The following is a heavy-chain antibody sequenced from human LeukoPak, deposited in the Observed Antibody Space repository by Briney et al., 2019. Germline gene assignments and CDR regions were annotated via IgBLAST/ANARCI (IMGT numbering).Heavy chain of an antibody. CDR2: VNGDGSIT. J-gene: IGHJ4*02. CDR3: ARALTTLTYEGY. D-gene: IGHD1-1*01. V-gene: IGHV3-74*01. CDR1: GFTFNSYG. Sequence: GGSLRLSCATSGFTFNSYGMHWVRHAPGKGLVWVSHVNGDGSITNYADSVKGRFTTSRDNAKNTLYLQMNSLRAEDTAVYYCARALTTLTYEGYWGQGTLVTVSS.